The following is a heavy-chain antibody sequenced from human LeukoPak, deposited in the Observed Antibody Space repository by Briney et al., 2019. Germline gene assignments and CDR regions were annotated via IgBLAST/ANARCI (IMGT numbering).Heavy chain of an antibody. D-gene: IGHD3-16*01. CDR2: ISRSGSIT. CDR3: GSTGLVGGEWIIDY. V-gene: IGHV3-48*03. CDR1: GFTFSSCE. J-gene: IGHJ4*02. Sequence: PGGSLILSCAASGFTFSSCELSWVRQAPTKGLEWVSYISRSGSITYYADSVKGRFTISRDNAKNTLYLQMNSLRAEDTAVYYCGSTGLVGGEWIIDYWGQGILVTVSS.